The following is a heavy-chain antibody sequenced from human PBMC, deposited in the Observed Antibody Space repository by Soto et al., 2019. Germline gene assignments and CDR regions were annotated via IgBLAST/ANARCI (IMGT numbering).Heavy chain of an antibody. CDR3: ASRGDFWSGYYTSLYYYYGMDV. Sequence: GGSLRLSCAASGFTFSSYAMSWVRQAPGKGLEWVSAISGSGGSTYYADSVKGRFTISRDNSKNTLYLQMNSLRAEDTAVYYCASRGDFWSGYYTSLYYYYGMDVWGQGTTVTVSS. CDR2: ISGSGGST. V-gene: IGHV3-23*01. J-gene: IGHJ6*02. D-gene: IGHD3-3*01. CDR1: GFTFSSYA.